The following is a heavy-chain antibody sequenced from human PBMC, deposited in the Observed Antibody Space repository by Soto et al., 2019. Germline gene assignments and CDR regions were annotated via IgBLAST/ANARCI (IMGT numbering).Heavy chain of an antibody. Sequence: QVQLVQSGAEVKKPGASVKVSCKPSGYTFIYYLTWVRQAPGRGLEWLGWINLSNGGTNYAPKFQGRVSMTRDTSIRTVYLELSSLRSDDAAVYYCARGGSWFEYWGQGTLVTVSS. CDR2: INLSNGGT. V-gene: IGHV1-2*02. CDR1: GYTFIYY. J-gene: IGHJ4*02. D-gene: IGHD6-13*01. CDR3: ARGGSWFEY.